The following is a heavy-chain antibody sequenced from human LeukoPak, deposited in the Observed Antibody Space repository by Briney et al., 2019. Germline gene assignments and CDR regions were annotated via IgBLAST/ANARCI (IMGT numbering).Heavy chain of an antibody. J-gene: IGHJ4*02. CDR3: ARDLPDLYSSGWTSFDY. CDR2: ISSSSSTI. D-gene: IGHD6-19*01. V-gene: IGHV3-48*01. CDR1: GFTFSSYS. Sequence: GGSLRLSCAASGFTFSSYSMNWVRQAPGKGLEWVSYISSSSSTIYYADSVKGRFTISRDNTKNSLYLQMNSLRAEDTAVYYCARDLPDLYSSGWTSFDYWGQGTLGTVSS.